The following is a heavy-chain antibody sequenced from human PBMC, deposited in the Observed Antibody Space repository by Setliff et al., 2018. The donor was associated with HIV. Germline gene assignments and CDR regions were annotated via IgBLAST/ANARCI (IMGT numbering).Heavy chain of an antibody. V-gene: IGHV4-59*11. D-gene: IGHD6-13*01. CDR1: GPSINIHY. J-gene: IGHJ3*02. CDR2: IYYSGRT. CDR3: ARDRPSSSWYFNAFDI. Sequence: SETLSLTCTVSGPSINIHYWSWIRQSPGKGFEWIGYIYYSGRTYYNPSLKSRVTISVDTSEIQFSLKLTSVTAADTAVYYCARDRPSSSWYFNAFDIWGQGTMVTVSS.